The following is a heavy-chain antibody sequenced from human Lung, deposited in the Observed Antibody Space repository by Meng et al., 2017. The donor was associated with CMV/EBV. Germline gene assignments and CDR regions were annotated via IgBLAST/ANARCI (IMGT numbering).Heavy chain of an antibody. CDR2: INPSGGST. CDR1: GYTFTSYY. CDR3: ARDIAAADTGSGWDDYYYGMEV. D-gene: IGHD6-25*01. V-gene: IGHV1-46*01. J-gene: IGHJ6*02. Sequence: ASXXVSXKASGYTFTSYYMHWVRQAPGQGLEWMGIINPSGGSTSYAQKFQGRVTMTRDTSTSTVYMELSSLRSEDTAVYYCARDIAAADTGSGWDDYYYGMEVWXQGNXVNGAS.